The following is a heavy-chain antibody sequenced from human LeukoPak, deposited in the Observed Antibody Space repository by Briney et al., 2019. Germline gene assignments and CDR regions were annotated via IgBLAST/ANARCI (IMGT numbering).Heavy chain of an antibody. CDR2: INQDGSAE. Sequence: GGSLGLSCEASGFIFKDFYMTWVRQAPGTGLEWVATINQDGSAEYYVDSAKGRFTMSRDNAKNSVFLQMDSLRAEETAVYYCARSVGAGNNYFYYGMDVWGQGTTVTVSS. J-gene: IGHJ6*02. CDR1: GFIFKDFY. D-gene: IGHD1-26*01. CDR3: ARSVGAGNNYFYYGMDV. V-gene: IGHV3-7*01.